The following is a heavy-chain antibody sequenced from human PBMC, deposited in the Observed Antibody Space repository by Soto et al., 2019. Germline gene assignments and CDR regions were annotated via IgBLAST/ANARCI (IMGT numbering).Heavy chain of an antibody. CDR1: GFTFSSYA. D-gene: IGHD2-2*01. J-gene: IGHJ4*02. V-gene: IGHV3-23*01. CDR3: AKGIVLVPAAPYYFDY. Sequence: PGGSLRLSCAASGFTFSSYAMSWVRQAPGKGLEWVSAISGNGGSTYYADSVKGRFTISRDNSKNTLYLQMNSLRAEDTAVYFCAKGIVLVPAAPYYFDYWGQGTLVTV. CDR2: ISGNGGST.